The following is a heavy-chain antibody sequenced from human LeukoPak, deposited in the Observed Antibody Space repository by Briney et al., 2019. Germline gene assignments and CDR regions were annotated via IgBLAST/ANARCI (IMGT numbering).Heavy chain of an antibody. CDR2: IYSGGST. J-gene: IGHJ6*02. D-gene: IGHD2-2*01. CDR3: AREESRYCSSTSCYRLDV. V-gene: IGHV3-66*01. Sequence: GGSLRLSCAASGFTVSSNYMSWVRQAPGKGLEWVSVIYSGGSTYYADSVKGRFTISRDNSKNTLYLQMNSLRAEDTAVYYCAREESRYCSSTSCYRLDVWGQGTTVTVSS. CDR1: GFTVSSNY.